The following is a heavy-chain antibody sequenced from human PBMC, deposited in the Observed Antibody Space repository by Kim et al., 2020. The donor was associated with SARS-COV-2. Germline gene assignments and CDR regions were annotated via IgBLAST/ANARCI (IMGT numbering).Heavy chain of an antibody. CDR1: GFTFSSYA. V-gene: IGHV3-30*04. CDR2: ISYDGSNK. J-gene: IGHJ4*02. D-gene: IGHD3-22*01. CDR3: ARDNPPLYYYDSSGYYYGSCFDY. Sequence: GGSLRLSCAASGFTFSSYAMHWVRQAPGKGLEWVAVISYDGSNKYYADSVKGRFTISRDNSKNTLYLQMNSLRAEDTAVYYCARDNPPLYYYDSSGYYYGSCFDYWGQGTLVTVSS.